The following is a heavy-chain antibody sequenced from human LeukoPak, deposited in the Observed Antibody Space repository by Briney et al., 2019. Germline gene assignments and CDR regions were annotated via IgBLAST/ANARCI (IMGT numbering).Heavy chain of an antibody. J-gene: IGHJ4*02. CDR3: AKDYKRTYYYDSSGYTDY. Sequence: TGGSLRLSCAASGFTFSSYGMSWVRQAPGKGLEWVSTVSGSGGSTYYADSVKGRFTISRNNSKSTLYLQMNSLRAEDTAVYYCAKDYKRTYYYDSSGYTDYWGQGTLVTVSS. D-gene: IGHD3-22*01. CDR1: GFTFSSYG. V-gene: IGHV3-23*01. CDR2: VSGSGGST.